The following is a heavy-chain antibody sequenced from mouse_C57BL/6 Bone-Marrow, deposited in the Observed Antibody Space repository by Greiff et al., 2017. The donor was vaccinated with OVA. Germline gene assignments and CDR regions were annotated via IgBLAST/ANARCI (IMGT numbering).Heavy chain of an antibody. D-gene: IGHD1-1*01. Sequence: QVQLQQSGAELARPGASVKLSCKASGYTFTSYGISWVKQSTGQGLEWIGEIYPRSGNTYYNEKFKGKATLTADKSSSTAYMELPSLTSEDSAVYVGARWGYYGSGPDYDAMDYWGQGTSVTVSS. CDR3: ARWGYYGSGPDYDAMDY. CDR2: IYPRSGNT. J-gene: IGHJ4*01. V-gene: IGHV1-81*01. CDR1: GYTFTSYG.